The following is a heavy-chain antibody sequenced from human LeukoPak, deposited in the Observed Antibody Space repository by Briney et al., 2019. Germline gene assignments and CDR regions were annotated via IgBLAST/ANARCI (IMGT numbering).Heavy chain of an antibody. CDR3: ATDLRWELQFTLDY. J-gene: IGHJ4*02. Sequence: PGGSLRLSCAASGFTFNNAWMAWVRQVPGKGLEWTGRIKTKTDGGTTDYAAPVKGRFTISRDDSKNTLYLQMNSLKIDDTAVYYCATDLRWELQFTLDYWGQGTLVTVSS. CDR1: GFTFNNAW. CDR2: IKTKTDGGTT. D-gene: IGHD1-26*01. V-gene: IGHV3-15*05.